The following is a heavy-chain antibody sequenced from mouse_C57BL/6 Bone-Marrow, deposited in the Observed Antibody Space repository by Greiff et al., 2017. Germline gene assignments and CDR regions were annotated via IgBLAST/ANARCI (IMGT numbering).Heavy chain of an antibody. J-gene: IGHJ4*01. V-gene: IGHV1-55*01. Sequence: QVQLQQSGAELVKPGASVKMSCKASGYTFTSYWITWVKQRPGQGLEWIGDIYPGSGSTNYNEKLKSKATLTVDTSSSTAYMQLSSLTSEDSAVYYCARGGYGYAMDYWGQGTSVTVSS. CDR1: GYTFTSYW. CDR3: ARGGYGYAMDY. CDR2: IYPGSGST. D-gene: IGHD2-2*01.